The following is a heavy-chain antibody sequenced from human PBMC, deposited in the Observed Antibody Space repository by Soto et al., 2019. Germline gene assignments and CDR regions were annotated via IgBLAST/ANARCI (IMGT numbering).Heavy chain of an antibody. V-gene: IGHV1-69*01. D-gene: IGHD6-19*01. CDR2: IIPIFGTA. J-gene: IGHJ6*02. CDR3: ASFPAVAGSPYYYYYGMDV. CDR1: GGTFSSYA. Sequence: QVQLVQSGAEVKKPGSSVKVSCKASGGTFSSYAISWVRQAPGQGLEWMGGIIPIFGTANYAQKFQGRVTITADESTSTAYMELSSLRSEDTAVYYCASFPAVAGSPYYYYYGMDVWGQGTTVTVSS.